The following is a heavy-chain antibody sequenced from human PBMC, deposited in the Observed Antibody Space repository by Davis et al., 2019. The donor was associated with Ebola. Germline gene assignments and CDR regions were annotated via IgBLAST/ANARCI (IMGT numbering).Heavy chain of an antibody. CDR3: ARAQFPTTSDH. CDR2: INPHNGNT. Sequence: AASVKVSCKASGYTFTNYGITWVRQAPGQGLEWMGWINPHNGNTNYAQNVQGRVTMTTDTSTSTAYMEVGSLRSDDTAVYCCARAQFPTTSDHWGQGTLVTVSS. V-gene: IGHV1-18*04. CDR1: GYTFTNYG. J-gene: IGHJ4*02. D-gene: IGHD1-1*01.